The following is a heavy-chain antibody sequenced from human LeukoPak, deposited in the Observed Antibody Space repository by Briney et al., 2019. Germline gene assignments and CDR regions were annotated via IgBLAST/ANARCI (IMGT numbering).Heavy chain of an antibody. J-gene: IGHJ4*02. D-gene: IGHD5-12*01. CDR3: ARGRHPGPTWISEY. Sequence: ASVKVSCKAFEYTFTSYGINWVRQATGQRLEWMGWMNPNSGNTGYAQKFQGRVTMTRNTSISTAYMELSSLTSVDTAVYYCARGRHPGPTWISEYWGQGTLVTVSS. CDR1: EYTFTSYG. CDR2: MNPNSGNT. V-gene: IGHV1-8*01.